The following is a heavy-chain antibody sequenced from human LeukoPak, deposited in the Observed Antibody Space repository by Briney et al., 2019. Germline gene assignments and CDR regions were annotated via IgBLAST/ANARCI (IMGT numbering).Heavy chain of an antibody. J-gene: IGHJ3*01. V-gene: IGHV3-23*01. D-gene: IGHD6-13*01. Sequence: GGSLRLSCTASTSTFSSYAMTWVRQPLRTGLQWVATLSASGARIHYADSVKGRFTISRENAKNTLYLQVDSLRPEDTAVYFCAGEEGAAGIYDAFDFWGQGTLVAVSS. CDR1: TSTFSSYA. CDR3: AGEEGAAGIYDAFDF. CDR2: LSASGARI.